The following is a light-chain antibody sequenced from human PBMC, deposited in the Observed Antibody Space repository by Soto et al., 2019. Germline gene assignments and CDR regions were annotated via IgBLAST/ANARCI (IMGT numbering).Light chain of an antibody. CDR3: LQYGGLPRT. J-gene: IGKJ1*01. CDR1: QSVSSNY. V-gene: IGKV3-20*01. CDR2: GAS. Sequence: EIGLTQSPGTLSLSPGERPTLSCRATQSVSSNYLAWYQQKSGQAPRLLIYGASSRATGIPDRFSGGGSGTDFTLTITRLEPEDFAVYFCLQYGGLPRTFGQGTKVDI.